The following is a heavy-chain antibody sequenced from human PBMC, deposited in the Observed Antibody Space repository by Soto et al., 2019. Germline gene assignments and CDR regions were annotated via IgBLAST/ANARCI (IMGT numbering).Heavy chain of an antibody. CDR2: INHSGST. J-gene: IGHJ6*03. CDR3: ARGRGGSFHYYYYYMDV. D-gene: IGHD3-10*01. V-gene: IGHV4-34*01. CDR1: GGSFSGYY. Sequence: SETLSLTCAVYGGSFSGYYWSWIRQPPGKGLEWIGEINHSGSTNYNPSLKSRVTISVDTSKNQFSLKLSSVTAADTAVYYCARGRGGSFHYYYYYMDVWGKGTTVTVSS.